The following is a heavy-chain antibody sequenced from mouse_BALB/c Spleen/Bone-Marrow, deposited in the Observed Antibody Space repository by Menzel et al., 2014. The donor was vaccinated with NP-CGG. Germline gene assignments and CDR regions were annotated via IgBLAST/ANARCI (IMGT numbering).Heavy chain of an antibody. V-gene: IGHV3-2*02. CDR1: GYSITSDYA. D-gene: IGHD6-1*01. J-gene: IGHJ2*01. Sequence: VQLQQSGPGLVKPSQSLSLTCTVTGYSITSDYAWNWIRQFPGNKLEWMGYINYSGSTSYNPSLKSRISITRDTSKNQFFLQLNSVTTEDTATYYCARGSHIDYWGQGTTLTVSS. CDR2: INYSGST. CDR3: ARGSHIDY.